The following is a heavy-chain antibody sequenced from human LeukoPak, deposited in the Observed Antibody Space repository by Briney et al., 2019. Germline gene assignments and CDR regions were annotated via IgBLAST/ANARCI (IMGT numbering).Heavy chain of an antibody. J-gene: IGHJ6*03. CDR1: GGSISSGNYY. CDR3: ARGLTDTAMVPRRYYMDV. V-gene: IGHV4-39*07. D-gene: IGHD5-18*01. CDR2: INHSGST. Sequence: SETLSLTCSVSGGSISSGNYYWGWIRQPPGKGLEWIGEINHSGSTNYNPSLKSRVTISVDTSKNQFSLKLSSVTAADTAVYYCARGLTDTAMVPRRYYMDVWGKGTTVTVSS.